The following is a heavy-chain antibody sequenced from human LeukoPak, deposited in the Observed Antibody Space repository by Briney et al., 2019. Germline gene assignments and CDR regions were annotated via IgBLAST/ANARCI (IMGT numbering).Heavy chain of an antibody. Sequence: SETLSLTCTVSGGSISSYYWSWIRQPPGKGLEWIGYIYYSGSTYYNPSLKSRVTISVDRSKNQFSLKLSSVNAADQAVHYCARGGATMILADHRFHPWAQGPLVSVPS. V-gene: IGHV4-59*12. J-gene: IGHJ5*02. CDR2: IYYSGST. CDR1: GGSISSYY. CDR3: ARGGATMILADHRFHP. D-gene: IGHD3-22*01.